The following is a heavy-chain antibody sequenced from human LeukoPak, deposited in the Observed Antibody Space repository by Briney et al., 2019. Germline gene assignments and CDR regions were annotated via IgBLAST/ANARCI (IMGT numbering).Heavy chain of an antibody. Sequence: PGRSLRLSCAASGFTFSSYGMHWVRQAPGKGLEGVAVISYDGSNKYYADSVKGRFTISRDNSKNTLYLQMNSLRAEGTAVYYCAKEPHLGDYGSGGNPDPFFDYWGQGTLVTVSS. J-gene: IGHJ4*02. D-gene: IGHD3-10*01. V-gene: IGHV3-30*18. CDR2: ISYDGSNK. CDR3: AKEPHLGDYGSGGNPDPFFDY. CDR1: GFTFSSYG.